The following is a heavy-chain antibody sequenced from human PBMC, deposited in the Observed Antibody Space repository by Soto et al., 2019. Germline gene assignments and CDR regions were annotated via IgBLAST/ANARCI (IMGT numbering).Heavy chain of an antibody. CDR2: IRGSGGST. CDR1: GFTFSSYA. V-gene: IGHV3-23*01. D-gene: IGHD5-18*01. J-gene: IGHJ4*02. Sequence: EVQLLESGGGLVQPGGSLRLSCAASGFTFSSYAMSWVRQAPGKGLEWVSAIRGSGGSTYYADSVKGRFTIPRDNSKNTLYLQMNSLRGEDSAVYYCAKGGIQLWLFWDWGQGTLVTVSS. CDR3: AKGGIQLWLFWD.